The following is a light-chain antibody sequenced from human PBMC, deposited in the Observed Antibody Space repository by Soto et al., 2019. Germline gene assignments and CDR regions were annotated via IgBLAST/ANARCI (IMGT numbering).Light chain of an antibody. CDR3: QQDNSFPIT. J-gene: IGKJ5*01. CDR1: QGISAW. Sequence: DIQMTQSPSSVSASVGDRVTITCRASQGISAWLAWYQQKPGKAPKLLIYAASSLQSEVPSTFSGSGFVSDSTSTNSSYLPEDFATSYCQQDNSFPITFGRRTRLEIK. CDR2: AAS. V-gene: IGKV1D-12*01.